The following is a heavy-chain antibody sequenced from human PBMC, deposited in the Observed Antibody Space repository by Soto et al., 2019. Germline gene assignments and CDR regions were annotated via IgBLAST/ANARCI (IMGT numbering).Heavy chain of an antibody. J-gene: IGHJ3*02. CDR1: GFTFSSYG. CDR2: ISYDGSNK. D-gene: IGHD3-22*01. V-gene: IGHV3-30*18. CDR3: ANTIDYYDGSGYYHTGHAFDI. Sequence: GGSLRLSCAASGFTFSSYGMHWVRQAPGKGLEWVAVISYDGSNKYYADSVKGRFTISRDNSKNTLYLQMNSLRAEDTAVYYCANTIDYYDGSGYYHTGHAFDIWGQGTMVTVSS.